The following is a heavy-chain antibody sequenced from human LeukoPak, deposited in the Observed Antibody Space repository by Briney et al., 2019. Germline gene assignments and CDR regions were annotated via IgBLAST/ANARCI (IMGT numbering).Heavy chain of an antibody. J-gene: IGHJ4*02. V-gene: IGHV3-66*01. CDR3: ARLEMATILIDY. CDR1: GFTVSSNY. D-gene: IGHD5-12*01. Sequence: PGGSLRLSCAASGFTVSSNYMSWVRQAPGKGLEWVSVIYSGGSTYYADSVKGRFTISRDNSKNTLYLQMNSLRAEDTAVYYCARLEMATILIDYWGQGTLVTVSS. CDR2: IYSGGST.